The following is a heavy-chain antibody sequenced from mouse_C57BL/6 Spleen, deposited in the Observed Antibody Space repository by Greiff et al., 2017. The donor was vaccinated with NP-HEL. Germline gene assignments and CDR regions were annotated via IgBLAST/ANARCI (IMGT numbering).Heavy chain of an antibody. V-gene: IGHV1-53*01. D-gene: IGHD2-3*01. CDR2: INPSNGGT. CDR3: ARAGYIDDGSSYWYFDV. Sequence: VQLQQSGTELVKPGASVKLSCKASGYTFTSYWMHWVKQRPGQGLEWIGNINPSNGGTNYNQKFKGKATLTVDKSSSTAYMQLSSLTSEDSAVYYCARAGYIDDGSSYWYFDVWGTGTTVTVSS. J-gene: IGHJ1*03. CDR1: GYTFTSYW.